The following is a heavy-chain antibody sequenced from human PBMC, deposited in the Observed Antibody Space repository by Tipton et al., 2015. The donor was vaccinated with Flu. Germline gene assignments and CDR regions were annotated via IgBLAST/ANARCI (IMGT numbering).Heavy chain of an antibody. J-gene: IGHJ3*02. CDR3: ASELGPRDAFDI. D-gene: IGHD7-27*01. V-gene: IGHV3-53*01. CDR2: IYSGGST. CDR1: GFTVSSNY. Sequence: SLRLSCAASGFTVSSNYMSWVRQAPGKGLEWVSVIYSGGSTYYADSAKGRFTISRDNSKNTLYLQMNSLRAEDTAVYYCASELGPRDAFDIWGQGTMVTVSS.